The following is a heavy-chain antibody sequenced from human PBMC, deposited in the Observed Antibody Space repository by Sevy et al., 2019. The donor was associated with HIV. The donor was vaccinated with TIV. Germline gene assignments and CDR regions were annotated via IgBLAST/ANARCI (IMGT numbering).Heavy chain of an antibody. CDR2: IKQDGSEK. J-gene: IGHJ4*02. CDR1: GFTFSTYW. V-gene: IGHV3-7*01. D-gene: IGHD6-13*01. CDR3: VRAIAAPGSY. Sequence: GGSLRLSCVGSGFTFSTYWMTWVRQAPGKGLEWVANIKQDGSEKYYVDSVKGRFTISRDNAKNFPYLQMNSLRAEDTAMYFCVRAIAAPGSYWGQGTLVTVSS.